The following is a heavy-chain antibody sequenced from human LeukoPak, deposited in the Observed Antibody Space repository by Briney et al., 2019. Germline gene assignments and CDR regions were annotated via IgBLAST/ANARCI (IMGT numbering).Heavy chain of an antibody. J-gene: IGHJ4*02. D-gene: IGHD6-13*01. Sequence: PGGSLRLSCAASGFTFSNYAMSWVRQAPGKGLEWVSAIDSTGSSRYYADSVKGRFTFSRDNSKNTLSLQMNSLRVEDTAVYYCAIPPTGTIAASGTGAHWGQGNLVTVSS. CDR1: GFTFSNYA. CDR2: IDSTGSSR. CDR3: AIPPTGTIAASGTGAH. V-gene: IGHV3-23*01.